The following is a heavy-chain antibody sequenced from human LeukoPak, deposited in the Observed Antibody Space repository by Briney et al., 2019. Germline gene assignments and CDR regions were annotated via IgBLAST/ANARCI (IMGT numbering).Heavy chain of an antibody. J-gene: IGHJ6*02. CDR1: GFTFSSYA. V-gene: IGHV3-23*01. D-gene: IGHD5/OR15-5a*01. CDR2: ISGSGGST. CDR3: AKVVSASDYYYYYGMDV. Sequence: GGSLRLSCAASGFTFSSYAMSWVRQAPGKGLEWVSTISGSGGSTYYADSVKGRFTISRDNSKNTLYLQMNSLRAEDAAVYYCAKVVSASDYYYYYGMDVWGQGTTVTVSS.